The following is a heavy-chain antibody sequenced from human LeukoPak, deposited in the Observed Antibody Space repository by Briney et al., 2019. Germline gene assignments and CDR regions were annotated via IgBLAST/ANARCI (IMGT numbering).Heavy chain of an antibody. D-gene: IGHD3-10*01. Sequence: GGSLRLSCAASGFTFSSYAMSWVRQAPGKGLEWVSAISGSGGSTYYADSEKGRFTISRDNSKNTLYLQMNSLRAEDTAVYYCAKGRGAFNAFDIWGQGTMVTVSS. CDR3: AKGRGAFNAFDI. CDR1: GFTFSSYA. CDR2: ISGSGGST. J-gene: IGHJ3*02. V-gene: IGHV3-23*01.